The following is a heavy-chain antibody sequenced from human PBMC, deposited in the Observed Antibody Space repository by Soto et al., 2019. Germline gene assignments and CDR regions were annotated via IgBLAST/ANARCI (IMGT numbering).Heavy chain of an antibody. CDR2: IYYSGST. CDR1: GGSISSSSYY. V-gene: IGHV4-39*01. D-gene: IGHD6-6*01. CDR3: ARRHSSWSRAYYYYGMDV. Sequence: QLQLQESGPGLVKPSETLSLTCTVSGGSISSSSYYWGWIRQPPGKGLEWIGSIYYSGSTYYNPSLKSRVTISVDTSKNQFSLKLSSVTAADTAVYYCARRHSSWSRAYYYYGMDVWGQGTTVTVSS. J-gene: IGHJ6*02.